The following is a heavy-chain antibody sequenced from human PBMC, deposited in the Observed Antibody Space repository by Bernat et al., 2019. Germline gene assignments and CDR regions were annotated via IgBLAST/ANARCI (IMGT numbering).Heavy chain of an antibody. J-gene: IGHJ6*02. CDR3: ARDAITGTFADYGMDV. CDR1: GYTFTGYY. D-gene: IGHD1-20*01. Sequence: QVQLVQSGAEVKKPGASVKVSCKASGYTFTGYYMHWARQAPGQGLEWMGWINPNSGGTNYAQKFQGWVTMARETSISTAYMELSRLRSDDTAVYYCARDAITGTFADYGMDVWGQGTTVTVSS. V-gene: IGHV1-2*04. CDR2: INPNSGGT.